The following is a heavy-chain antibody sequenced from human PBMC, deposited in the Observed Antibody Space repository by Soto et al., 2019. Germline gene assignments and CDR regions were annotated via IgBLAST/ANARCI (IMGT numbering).Heavy chain of an antibody. CDR3: AKDAVEYSGYDKGNSFDY. Sequence: GGSLRLSCAASGFTFSSYGMHWVRQAPGKGLEWVAVISYDGSNKYYADSVKGRFTISRDNSKNTLYLQMNSLRAEDTAVYYCAKDAVEYSGYDKGNSFDYWGQGTLVTVSS. CDR1: GFTFSSYG. D-gene: IGHD5-12*01. CDR2: ISYDGSNK. J-gene: IGHJ4*02. V-gene: IGHV3-30*18.